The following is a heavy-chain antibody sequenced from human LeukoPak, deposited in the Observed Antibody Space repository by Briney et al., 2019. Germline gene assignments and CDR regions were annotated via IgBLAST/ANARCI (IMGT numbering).Heavy chain of an antibody. CDR1: GGSISSSNYY. J-gene: IGHJ6*02. V-gene: IGHV4-39*07. Sequence: SETLSLTCTVSGGSISSSNYYWGWIRQPPGKGLDWIGSMDYSGSTYYNPSLKSRVTISVDTSKNQFSLKLSSVTAADTAVYYCARGRYYYGSGSYYNPWSYYYYGMDVWGQGTTVTVSS. D-gene: IGHD3-10*01. CDR2: MDYSGST. CDR3: ARGRYYYGSGSYYNPWSYYYYGMDV.